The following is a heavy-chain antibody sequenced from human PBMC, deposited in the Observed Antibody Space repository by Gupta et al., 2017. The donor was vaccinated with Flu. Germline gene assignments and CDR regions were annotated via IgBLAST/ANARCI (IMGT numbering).Heavy chain of an antibody. Sequence: QVQLVESGGGGVQPGRSVRLPCAASGFTVSSYGMHWVRQAPGKGLEWVAVISYDGSNKYYADSVKGRFTISRDNSKNTLYLQMNSLRAEDTAVYYCAKEIVVVVAAHFDYWGQGTLVTVSS. J-gene: IGHJ4*02. CDR3: AKEIVVVVAAHFDY. CDR2: ISYDGSNK. CDR1: GFTVSSYG. V-gene: IGHV3-30*18. D-gene: IGHD2-15*01.